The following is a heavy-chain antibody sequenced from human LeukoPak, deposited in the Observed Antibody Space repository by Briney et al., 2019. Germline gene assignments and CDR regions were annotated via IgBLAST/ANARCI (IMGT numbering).Heavy chain of an antibody. CDR2: INPSGGST. CDR3: AAGDLVYDY. Sequence: ASVKVSCKASGYTFTTYYMHWVRQAPGQGLEWMGIINPSGGSTGYAQKFQGRVTMTRDTSTSTVYMELSSQRSEDTAVYYCAAGDLVYDYWGQGTLVTVSS. D-gene: IGHD4-17*01. J-gene: IGHJ4*02. CDR1: GYTFTTYY. V-gene: IGHV1-46*01.